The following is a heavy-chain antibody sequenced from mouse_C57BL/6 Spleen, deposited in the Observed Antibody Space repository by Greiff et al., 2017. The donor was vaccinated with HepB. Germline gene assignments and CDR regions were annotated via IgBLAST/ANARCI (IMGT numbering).Heavy chain of an antibody. CDR1: GYSFTGYY. CDR2: INPSTGGT. D-gene: IGHD2-4*01. V-gene: IGHV1-42*01. CDR3: ARSEYDYDWYFDV. Sequence: EVQLQQSGPELVKPGASVKISCKASGYSFTGYYMNWVKQSPEKSLEWIGEINPSTGGTTYNQKFKAKATLTVDKSSSTAYMQLKSLTSEDSAVYYCARSEYDYDWYFDVWGTGTTVTVSS. J-gene: IGHJ1*03.